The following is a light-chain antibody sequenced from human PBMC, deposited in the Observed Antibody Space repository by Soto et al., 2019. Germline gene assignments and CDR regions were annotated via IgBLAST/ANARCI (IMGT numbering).Light chain of an antibody. CDR3: QQRYVWLT. V-gene: IGKV3D-20*02. CDR2: DAC. Sequence: EIVLTQSPGTLSLSPGERATLSCRASQSVSNNYLAWYQQKPGQAPRLLIDDACNRATGNPARFSGSGSGTDFTLTISRLEPEASAVYYCQQRYVWLTFGGGTKVDI. J-gene: IGKJ4*01. CDR1: QSVSNNY.